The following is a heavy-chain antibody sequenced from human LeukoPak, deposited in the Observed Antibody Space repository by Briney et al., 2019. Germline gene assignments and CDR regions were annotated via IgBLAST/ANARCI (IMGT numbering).Heavy chain of an antibody. D-gene: IGHD3-10*01. V-gene: IGHV1-2*02. CDR1: GYTFTGYY. J-gene: IGHJ3*02. CDR2: INPNSGGT. CDR3: ATVPELLSWAAFDI. Sequence: GASVKVSCKASGYTFTGYYMHWVRQAPGQGLEWMGWINPNSGGTNYAQKFQGRVTMTEDTSTDTAYMELSSLRSEDTAVYYCATVPELLSWAAFDIWGQGTMVTVSS.